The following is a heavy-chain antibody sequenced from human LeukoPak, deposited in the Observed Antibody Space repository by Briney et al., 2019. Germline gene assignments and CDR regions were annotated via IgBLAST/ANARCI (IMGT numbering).Heavy chain of an antibody. J-gene: IGHJ6*02. CDR3: ARGGWTIVVVPAFYGMDV. Sequence: ASVKVSCKASGYTFTGYYMHWVRQAPGQGLEWMGWINPNSGGTNYAQKFQGWVTMTRDTSTNTAYMELRSLRSDDTAVYYCARGGWTIVVVPAFYGMDVWGQGTTVTVSS. CDR2: INPNSGGT. CDR1: GYTFTGYY. D-gene: IGHD2-2*01. V-gene: IGHV1-2*04.